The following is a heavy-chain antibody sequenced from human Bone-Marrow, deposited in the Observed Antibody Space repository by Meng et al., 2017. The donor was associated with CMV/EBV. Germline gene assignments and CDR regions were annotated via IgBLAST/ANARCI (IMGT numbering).Heavy chain of an antibody. V-gene: IGHV3-53*01. D-gene: IGHD2-8*02. CDR3: ATRDFAWSHGDFDY. CDR2: IYSGGNT. CDR1: GFTFSSYS. J-gene: IGHJ4*02. Sequence: GESLKISCAASGFTFSSYSMNWVRQAPGKGLEWVSIIYSGGNTYYVDSVRGRFTVYRDISKNTLYLQMDGLGAEDTALYYCATRDFAWSHGDFDYWGQGTLVTASS.